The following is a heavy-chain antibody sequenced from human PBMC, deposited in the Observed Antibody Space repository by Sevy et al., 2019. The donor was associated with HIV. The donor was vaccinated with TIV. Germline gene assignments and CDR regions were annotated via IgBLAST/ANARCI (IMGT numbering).Heavy chain of an antibody. CDR1: GGSISTGGDC. Sequence: SETLSLTCTVSGGSISTGGDCWSWIRQPPGKGLEWIGYIYHSGVTNYNPSLKTRVNISIDRSKKQFSLNLTSVTAADTVVYFCARDRGTIFGVDLWGHGTLVTVSS. CDR3: ARDRGTIFGVDL. J-gene: IGHJ4*01. V-gene: IGHV4-30-2*01. CDR2: IYHSGVT. D-gene: IGHD3-3*01.